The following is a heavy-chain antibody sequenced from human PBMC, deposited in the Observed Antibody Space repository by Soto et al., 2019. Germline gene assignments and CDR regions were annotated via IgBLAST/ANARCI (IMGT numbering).Heavy chain of an antibody. J-gene: IGHJ6*01. CDR3: XXXXXXGXXYYVXDV. Sequence: LKISCKGSGYSFNSYWIGWVRQMPGKGLEWMGIIYPGDSDTRYSPSFQGQVTISADKSISTAYLQWKSLKASDTAMYYCXXXXXXGXXYYVXDVXXXGTTVTVSS. CDR1: GYSFNSYW. V-gene: IGHV5-51*01. CDR2: IYPGDSDT.